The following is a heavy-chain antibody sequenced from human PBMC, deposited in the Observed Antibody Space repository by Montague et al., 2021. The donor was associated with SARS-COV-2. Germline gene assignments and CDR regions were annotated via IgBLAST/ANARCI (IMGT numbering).Heavy chain of an antibody. J-gene: IGHJ4*02. V-gene: IGHV4-59*01. CDR3: ARLQGGRRLMDY. D-gene: IGHD5-12*01. CDR1: GGSINNYY. Sequence: SKTLSLTCTVSGGSINNYYWGWIRQPPGKALEYIAHISEIGSTHRNPALKSRVTISVDPSRNQFYLDVNSVAAADTAVYYCARLQGGRRLMDYWGQGTLVTVPS. CDR2: ISEIGST.